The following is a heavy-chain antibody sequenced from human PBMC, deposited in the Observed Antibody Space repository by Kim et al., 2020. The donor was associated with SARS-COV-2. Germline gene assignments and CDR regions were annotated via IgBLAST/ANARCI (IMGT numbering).Heavy chain of an antibody. CDR2: ISWNSGSI. Sequence: GGSLRLSCAASGFTFGDYAMHWVRQAPGKGLEWVSGISWNSGSIGYADSVKGRFTISRDNAKNSLYLQMNSLRAEDTALYYCAKDPYSGSSRPNFDYWGQGTLVTVSS. J-gene: IGHJ4*02. CDR3: AKDPYSGSSRPNFDY. D-gene: IGHD1-26*01. CDR1: GFTFGDYA. V-gene: IGHV3-9*01.